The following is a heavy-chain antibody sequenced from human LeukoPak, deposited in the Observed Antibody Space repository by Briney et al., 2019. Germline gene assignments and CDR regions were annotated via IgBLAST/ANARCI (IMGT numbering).Heavy chain of an antibody. CDR3: ATHYYYDSSGYYSYSY. J-gene: IGHJ4*02. Sequence: SVKVSCKASGGTFSSYAISWVRQAPGQGLEWMGGIIPIFGTANYAQKFQGRVTITADESTSTAYMELSSLRSEDTAVYYCATHYYYDSSGYYSYSYWGQGTLVTVSS. D-gene: IGHD3-22*01. CDR2: IIPIFGTA. V-gene: IGHV1-69*13. CDR1: GGTFSSYA.